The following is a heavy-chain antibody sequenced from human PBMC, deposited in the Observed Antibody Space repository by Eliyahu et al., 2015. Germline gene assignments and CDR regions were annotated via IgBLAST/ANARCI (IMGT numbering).Heavy chain of an antibody. CDR3: ARQWGGPTGH. D-gene: IGHD3-16*01. CDR1: GXXVXSNSAA. J-gene: IGHJ4*02. Sequence: QVQLQQSGPGLVKPSQTLSPTXAIPGXXVXSNSAAWTWIRQSPSRGLEWLGRTYYRSKWYNDYAVSVKSRITINADTSKNQFSLQLNSVTPEDTAVYYCARQWGGPTGHWGQGTLVTVSS. V-gene: IGHV6-1*01. CDR2: TYYRSKWYN.